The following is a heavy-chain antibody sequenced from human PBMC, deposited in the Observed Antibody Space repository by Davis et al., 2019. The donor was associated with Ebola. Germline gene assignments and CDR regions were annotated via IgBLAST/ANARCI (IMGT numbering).Heavy chain of an antibody. Sequence: PGGSLRLSCEGSGFTFSDSAMHWVRQASGKGLEWVGRIRTKVNNYATGYAASVQGRFTVSRDESRKTAYLQMNSLKTDDSAVYYCTTFCSGGTCHASWGRGTLVTVSS. CDR3: TTFCSGGTCHAS. V-gene: IGHV3-73*01. D-gene: IGHD2-15*01. CDR2: IRTKVNNYAT. J-gene: IGHJ5*02. CDR1: GFTFSDSA.